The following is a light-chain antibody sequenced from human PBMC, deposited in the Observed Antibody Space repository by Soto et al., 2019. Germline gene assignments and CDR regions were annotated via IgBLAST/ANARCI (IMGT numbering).Light chain of an antibody. CDR2: AAS. CDR1: QGIRHY. V-gene: IGKV1-6*01. J-gene: IGKJ4*01. Sequence: AIPMTQSPSSLSASVGDRVTITCRASQGIRHYLGWYQKKPGKAPKLLIYAASSLQSGVPSRCSGSGSGTDFTLTISSRQPEDFATYYCLQDYNYPLTFGGGTKVEIK. CDR3: LQDYNYPLT.